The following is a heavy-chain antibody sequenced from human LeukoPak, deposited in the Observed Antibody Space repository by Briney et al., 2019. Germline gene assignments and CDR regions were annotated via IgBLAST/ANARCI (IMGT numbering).Heavy chain of an antibody. Sequence: GGSLRLSCAASGFTFSDYYMSWIRQAPGKGLEWVSYISSSGSTIYYADSVKGRFTISRDNAKNSLCLQMNSLRAEDTAVYYCARIWFGELYEDYYMDVWGKGTTVTVSS. D-gene: IGHD3-10*01. CDR2: ISSSGSTI. CDR3: ARIWFGELYEDYYMDV. V-gene: IGHV3-11*01. J-gene: IGHJ6*03. CDR1: GFTFSDYY.